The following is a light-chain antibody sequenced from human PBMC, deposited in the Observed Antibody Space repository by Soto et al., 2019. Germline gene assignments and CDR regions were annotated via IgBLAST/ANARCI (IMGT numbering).Light chain of an antibody. CDR1: QSVSSN. CDR3: QQYNNWPPLFT. J-gene: IGKJ3*01. CDR2: GAS. Sequence: EIVMTQSPATLSASPGERATLSCRASQSVSSNLAWYQQKPGQAPRLLIYGASTRATGIPARFXGSGXGTXXXXXXXXXXSKDFAVYYCQQYNNWPPLFTFGPGTKVDIK. V-gene: IGKV3-15*01.